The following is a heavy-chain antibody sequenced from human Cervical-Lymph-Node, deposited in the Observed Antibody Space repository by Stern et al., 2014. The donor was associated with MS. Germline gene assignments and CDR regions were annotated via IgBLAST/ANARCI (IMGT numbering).Heavy chain of an antibody. D-gene: IGHD6-19*01. J-gene: IGHJ4*02. CDR3: ARMTSIGWYGGFDR. CDR1: GFTFTEYY. CDR2: IGTTGTPV. V-gene: IGHV3-11*01. Sequence: VQLVQSGGGLVKPGGSLRLSCVASGFTFTEYYMSWIRQAPGKGLEWLGHIGTTGTPVYYADSVRGRFTISRDNAKTSLFVQMNSLRADDTAVYYCARMTSIGWYGGFDRWGQGTLVTVSS.